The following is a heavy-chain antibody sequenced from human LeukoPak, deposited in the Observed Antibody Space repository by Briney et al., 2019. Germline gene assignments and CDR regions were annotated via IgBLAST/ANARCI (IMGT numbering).Heavy chain of an antibody. D-gene: IGHD3-10*01. CDR2: ITDSGGST. CDR3: ARTYGFYGSGSYYNKNYFDY. V-gene: IGHV3-23*01. J-gene: IGHJ4*02. CDR1: GFTFNSYA. Sequence: GGSLRLSCAASGFTFNSYAMTWVRQAPGKGLEWVSAITDSGGSTYYADSVKGRFTISRDNSKNTLYLQMNSLSPEDTAVYHCARTYGFYGSGSYYNKNYFDYWGQGTLVIVSS.